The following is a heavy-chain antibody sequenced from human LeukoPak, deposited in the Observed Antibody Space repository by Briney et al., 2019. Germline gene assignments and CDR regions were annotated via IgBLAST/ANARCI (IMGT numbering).Heavy chain of an antibody. CDR3: AHRPSYYYDTSGYYLRPPFDY. CDR1: GFSLSNSGVG. J-gene: IGHJ4*02. CDR2: IFWNDDK. V-gene: IGHV2-5*01. Sequence: SGPTLVKPTQTLTLTCTSTGFSLSNSGVGVGWIRQPPGKALACLALIFWNDDKSYTPSMTNRLTITKDTAKYQVVLTITNMDPVDTATYYCAHRPSYYYDTSGYYLRPPFDYGGQGTLVSVSS. D-gene: IGHD3-22*01.